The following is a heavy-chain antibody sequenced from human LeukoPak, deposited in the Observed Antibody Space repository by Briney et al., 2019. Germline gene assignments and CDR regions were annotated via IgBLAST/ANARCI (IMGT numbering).Heavy chain of an antibody. J-gene: IGHJ6*04. D-gene: IGHD3-10*01. V-gene: IGHV4-34*01. CDR1: GGSFSGYY. CDR3: ARGRGVNYGMDV. Sequence: SETLSLTCAVYGGSFSGYYWSWIRKPPGKGLEWIGEINHSGSTNYNPSLKSRVTISVDTSKNQFSLKLSSVTAADTAVYYCARGRGVNYGMDVWGKGTTVTVSS. CDR2: INHSGST.